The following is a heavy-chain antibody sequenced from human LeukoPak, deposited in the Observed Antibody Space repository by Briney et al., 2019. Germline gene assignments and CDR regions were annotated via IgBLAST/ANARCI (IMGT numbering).Heavy chain of an antibody. V-gene: IGHV4-30-4*01. Sequence: SETLSLTCTVSGGSISSGDYYWSWIRQPPGKGLEWIGCIYYSGSTYYNPSLKSRVTISVDTSKNQFSLKLSSVTAADTAVYYCARGAQGYCSGGSCYHSPYYFDYWGQGTLVTVSS. CDR1: GGSISSGDYY. CDR2: IYYSGST. D-gene: IGHD2-15*01. CDR3: ARGAQGYCSGGSCYHSPYYFDY. J-gene: IGHJ4*02.